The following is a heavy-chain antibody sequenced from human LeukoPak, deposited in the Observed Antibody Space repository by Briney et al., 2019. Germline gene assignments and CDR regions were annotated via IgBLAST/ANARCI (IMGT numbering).Heavy chain of an antibody. V-gene: IGHV1-2*04. J-gene: IGHJ4*02. Sequence: ASVKVSCKASGYTFTGYYMHWVRQAPGQGLEWMGWINPNSGGTSYAQKFQGWVTMTRDTSISTAYMELSRLRSDDTAVYYCARGSYSSSWTFDYWGQGTPVTVSS. D-gene: IGHD6-13*01. CDR3: ARGSYSSSWTFDY. CDR2: INPNSGGT. CDR1: GYTFTGYY.